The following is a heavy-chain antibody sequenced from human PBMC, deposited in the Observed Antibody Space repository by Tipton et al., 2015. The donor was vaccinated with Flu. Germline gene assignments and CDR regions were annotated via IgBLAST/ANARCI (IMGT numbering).Heavy chain of an antibody. D-gene: IGHD2-15*01. CDR2: IYYSEST. V-gene: IGHV4-59*01. CDR3: ARGSVVVAATGGYYFDY. CDR1: GGSISSYY. J-gene: IGHJ4*02. Sequence: TLSLTCTVSGGSISSYYWSWIRQPPGKGLELIGYIYYSESTNYNPSLKSRVTISVDTSKNQFSLKLSSVTAADTAVYYCARGSVVVAATGGYYFDYWGQGTLVTVSS.